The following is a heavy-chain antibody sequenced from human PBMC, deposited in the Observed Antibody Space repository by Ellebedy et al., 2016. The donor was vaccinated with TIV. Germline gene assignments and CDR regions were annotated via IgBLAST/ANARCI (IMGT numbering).Heavy chain of an antibody. J-gene: IGHJ6*02. V-gene: IGHV1-46*01. CDR3: ARVLVATSNYGMDV. CDR1: GYTFTSFQ. Sequence: ASVKVSCKASGYTFTSFQMHWVRQAPGQGLEWMGIIHLRDGDTSYAQKFQGRVTMTRDTSTSTVYMELSSLRSEDTAVYYCARVLVATSNYGMDVWGQGTTVTVSS. CDR2: IHLRDGDT. D-gene: IGHD5-12*01.